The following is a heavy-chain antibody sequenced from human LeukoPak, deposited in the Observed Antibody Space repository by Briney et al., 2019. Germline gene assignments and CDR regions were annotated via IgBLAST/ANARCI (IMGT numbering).Heavy chain of an antibody. D-gene: IGHD6-6*01. CDR2: INPSGGST. CDR3: ARERTDEYSSSSGIDY. J-gene: IGHJ4*02. V-gene: IGHV1-46*03. CDR1: GYTFTSYY. Sequence: GASVKVSCKASGYTFTSYYMHWVRQAPGQGLEWVGIINPSGGSTSYAQKFQGRVTMTRDTSTSTVYMELSSLRSEDTAVYYCARERTDEYSSSSGIDYWGQGTLVTVSS.